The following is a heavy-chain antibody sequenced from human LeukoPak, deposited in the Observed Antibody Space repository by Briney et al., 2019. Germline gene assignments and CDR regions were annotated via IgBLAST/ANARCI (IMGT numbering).Heavy chain of an antibody. CDR2: IRYDGSNK. J-gene: IGHJ4*02. V-gene: IGHV3-30*02. Sequence: GGSLRLSCAASGFTFSSYGMRWVRQAPGKGLEWVAFIRYDGSNKYYADSVKGRFTISRDNSKNTLYLQMNSLRAEDTAVYYCXTXYYDXWSGYYEAPYYFDYWGQGTLVTVSS. CDR3: XTXYYDXWSGYYEAPYYFDY. D-gene: IGHD3-3*01. CDR1: GFTFSSYG.